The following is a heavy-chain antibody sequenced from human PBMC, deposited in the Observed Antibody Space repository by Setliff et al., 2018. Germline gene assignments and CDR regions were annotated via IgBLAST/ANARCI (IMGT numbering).Heavy chain of an antibody. CDR1: GYTFTSYD. Sequence: ASVKVSCKASGYTFTSYDINWVRQATGQGLEWMGWINPNSGGTNYAQKFQGWVTMTRDTSISTAYMELSRLGSDDTAVYYCARDRDSSGYPYYFDYWGQGTLVTVSS. V-gene: IGHV1-2*04. CDR3: ARDRDSSGYPYYFDY. D-gene: IGHD3-22*01. CDR2: INPNSGGT. J-gene: IGHJ4*02.